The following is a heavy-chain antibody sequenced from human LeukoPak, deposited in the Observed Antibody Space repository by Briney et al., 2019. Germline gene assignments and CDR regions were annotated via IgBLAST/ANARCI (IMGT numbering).Heavy chain of an antibody. CDR2: IRYDGSNK. CDR3: ARARKSGGITMIRGVKDRGWFDP. Sequence: GGSLRLSCAASGFTFSNYGMHWVRQAPDKGLEWVAFIRYDGSNKCYADSVKGRFTISRDNSKNTLYLQMNSLRAEETAEYYCARARKSGGITMIRGVKDRGWFDPWGQGTLVTVSS. CDR1: GFTFSNYG. V-gene: IGHV3-30*02. J-gene: IGHJ5*02. D-gene: IGHD3-10*01.